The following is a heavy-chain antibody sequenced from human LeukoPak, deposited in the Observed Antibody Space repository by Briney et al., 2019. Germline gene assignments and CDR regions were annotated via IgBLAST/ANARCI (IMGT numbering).Heavy chain of an antibody. CDR1: GYTFTGYY. CDR3: AREGAAAGYYFDY. D-gene: IGHD6-13*01. Sequence: ASVKVSCKASGYTFTGYYLHWVRQAPGQGLEWMGWINPNSGGTNYAQKFQGRVTMTRDTSISTAYMELSRLRSDDTAVYYCAREGAAAGYYFDYWGQGTLVTVSS. V-gene: IGHV1-2*02. CDR2: INPNSGGT. J-gene: IGHJ4*02.